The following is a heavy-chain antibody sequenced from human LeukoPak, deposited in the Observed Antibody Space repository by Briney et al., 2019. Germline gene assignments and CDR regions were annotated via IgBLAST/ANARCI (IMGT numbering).Heavy chain of an antibody. CDR1: GGSFSGYY. Sequence: SETLSLTCAVYGGSFSGYYWSWISQPPGKGLEWIGEINHSGSTNYNPSLKSRVTISVDTSKNQFSLKLSSVTAADTAVYYCARRGHHLVDDYWGQGTLVTVSS. CDR2: INHSGST. V-gene: IGHV4-34*01. CDR3: ARRGHHLVDDY. D-gene: IGHD3-10*01. J-gene: IGHJ4*02.